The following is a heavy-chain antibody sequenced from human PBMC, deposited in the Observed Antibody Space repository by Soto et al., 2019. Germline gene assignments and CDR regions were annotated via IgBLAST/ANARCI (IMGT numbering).Heavy chain of an antibody. CDR3: ARGDIVVSSLYYYYYGMDV. J-gene: IGHJ6*02. Sequence: QVQLQQWGAGLLKPSETLSLTCAVYGGSFSGYYWSWIRQPPGKGLEWIGEINHSGSTNYNPSLKSRATISVDTSKNQFSLKLSSVTAADTAVYYCARGDIVVSSLYYYYYGMDVWGQGTTVTVSS. V-gene: IGHV4-34*01. CDR1: GGSFSGYY. CDR2: INHSGST. D-gene: IGHD2-15*01.